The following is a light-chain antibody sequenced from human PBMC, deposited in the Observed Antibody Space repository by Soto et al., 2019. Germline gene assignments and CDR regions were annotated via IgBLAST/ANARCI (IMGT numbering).Light chain of an antibody. CDR3: QQYNNWPLWT. CDR1: QSVRSS. Sequence: EIVMTQSAGTLSVSPGERATLFCRASQSVRSSLAWYQQKPGQAPRLFIYDASTRATGIPARFSGSGSGTEFTLTITSLQSEDFAVYYCQQYNNWPLWTFGQGTKVDI. J-gene: IGKJ1*01. CDR2: DAS. V-gene: IGKV3-15*01.